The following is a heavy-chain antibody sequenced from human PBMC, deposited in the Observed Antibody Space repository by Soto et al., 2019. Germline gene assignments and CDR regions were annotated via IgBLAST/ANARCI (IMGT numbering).Heavy chain of an antibody. V-gene: IGHV3-23*01. J-gene: IGHJ4*02. Sequence: EVQLLESGGGLVQPGGSLRLSCAASGFTFSSYAMTWVRQSPGKGLEWVSAISGSGTNRYYADSVKGPFTITRDNSKNTLYLKMNSLRAEDTAVYYCAKDRVDYGDYRGLDYWGQGTLVTVSS. D-gene: IGHD4-17*01. CDR3: AKDRVDYGDYRGLDY. CDR2: ISGSGTNR. CDR1: GFTFSSYA.